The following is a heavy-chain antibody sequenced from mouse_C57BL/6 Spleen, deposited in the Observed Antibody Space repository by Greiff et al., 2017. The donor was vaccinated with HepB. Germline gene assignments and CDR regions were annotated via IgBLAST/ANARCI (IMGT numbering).Heavy chain of an antibody. J-gene: IGHJ4*01. CDR2: IYPRSGNT. CDR1: GYTFTSYG. Sequence: QVQLKQSGAELARPGASVKLSCKASGYTFTSYGISWVKQSTGQGLEWIGEIYPRSGNTYYNEKFKGKATLTADKSSSTAYMELRSLTSEDSAVYFCGYYYGSSLYAMDYWGQGTSVTVSS. CDR3: GYYYGSSLYAMDY. D-gene: IGHD1-1*01. V-gene: IGHV1-81*01.